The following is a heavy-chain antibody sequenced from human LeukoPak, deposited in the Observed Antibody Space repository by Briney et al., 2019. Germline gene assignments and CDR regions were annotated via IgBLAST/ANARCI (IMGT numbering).Heavy chain of an antibody. CDR2: IWYDGSNK. J-gene: IGHJ3*02. D-gene: IGHD6-19*01. V-gene: IGHV3-33*01. CDR3: ARAWGIAVALDAFDI. CDR1: GFTFSSYG. Sequence: PGRSLRLSCAASGFTFSSYGMHWVRQAPGKGLEWVAVIWYDGSNKYYADSVKGRLTISRDNSKNTLYLQMNSLRAEDTAVYYCARAWGIAVALDAFDIWGQGTMVTVSS.